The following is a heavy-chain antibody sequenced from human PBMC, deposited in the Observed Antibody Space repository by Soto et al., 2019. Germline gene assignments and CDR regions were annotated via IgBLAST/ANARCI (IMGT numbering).Heavy chain of an antibody. Sequence: SETLSLTRTVSGGSISSYYWSWIRQPPGKGLEWIGYIYYSGSTNYNPSLKSRVTISVDTSKNQFSLKLSSVTAADTAVYYCARAYYSSYYYYYYMDVWGKGTTVTVSS. D-gene: IGHD4-4*01. CDR1: GGSISSYY. CDR2: IYYSGST. J-gene: IGHJ6*03. CDR3: ARAYYSSYYYYYYMDV. V-gene: IGHV4-59*01.